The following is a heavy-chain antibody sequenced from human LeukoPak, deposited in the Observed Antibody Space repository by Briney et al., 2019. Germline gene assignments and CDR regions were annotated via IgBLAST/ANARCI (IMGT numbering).Heavy chain of an antibody. Sequence: GGSLRLSCAASGFTFDDYAMHWVRQAPGKGLEWVSGISWNSGSIGYADSVKGRFTVSRDNAKNSLYLQMNSLRAEDTALYYCAKETDYGGKVLDYWGQGTLVTVSS. CDR3: AKETDYGGKVLDY. CDR1: GFTFDDYA. V-gene: IGHV3-9*01. D-gene: IGHD4-23*01. J-gene: IGHJ4*02. CDR2: ISWNSGSI.